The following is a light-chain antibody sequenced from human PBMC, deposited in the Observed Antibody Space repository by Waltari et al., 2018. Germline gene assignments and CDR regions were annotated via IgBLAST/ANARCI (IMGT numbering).Light chain of an antibody. J-gene: IGLJ1*01. V-gene: IGLV2-14*01. CDR2: DVS. CDR1: SSDVGGYNY. Sequence: QSALTQPASVSGSPGQSITISCTGTSSDVGGYNYVSWSQQHPGKAPKLMIYDVSNRPSGVSNRFSGSKSGNTASLTISGLQAEDEADYYCSSYTSSSTLEGFVFGTGTKVTVL. CDR3: SSYTSSSTLEGFV.